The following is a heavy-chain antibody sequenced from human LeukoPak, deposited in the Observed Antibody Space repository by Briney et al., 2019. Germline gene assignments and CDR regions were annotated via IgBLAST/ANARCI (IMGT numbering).Heavy chain of an antibody. CDR2: ISSSSSTI. D-gene: IGHD2-2*02. Sequence: PGGSLGLPCAASGFTFSSYSMNWVRQAPGKGLEWVSYISSSSSTIYYADSVKGRFTISRDNAKNSLYLQMNSLRDEDTAVYYCARDRGYCSSTSCYKWFDPWGQGTLVTVSS. J-gene: IGHJ5*02. CDR3: ARDRGYCSSTSCYKWFDP. CDR1: GFTFSSYS. V-gene: IGHV3-48*02.